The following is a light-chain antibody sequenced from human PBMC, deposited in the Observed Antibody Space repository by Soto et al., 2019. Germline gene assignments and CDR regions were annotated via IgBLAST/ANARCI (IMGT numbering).Light chain of an antibody. J-gene: IGKJ4*01. CDR2: ATS. CDR1: QSVRNNY. Sequence: EIVLTQSPGTLSLSPGERATLSCRASQSVRNNYLAWYQRKPGQAPRFLIYATSNRATGIPDRFSGGGSGTDFTLTISRREPEELAGYYCQQLGSYPLTFGGGTKVEIK. V-gene: IGKV3-20*01. CDR3: QQLGSYPLT.